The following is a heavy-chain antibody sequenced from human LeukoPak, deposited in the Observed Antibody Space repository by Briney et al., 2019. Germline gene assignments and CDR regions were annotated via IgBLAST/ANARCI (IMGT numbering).Heavy chain of an antibody. Sequence: GGSLTLSCVASGIRFSALWMNWVRQAPGKGLELVASINEDGSEKYYVDSVKGRFTISRDNPKKSLYLQLNSLRVDDTAVYFCARDSDAYDYWGQGTLVTVSS. V-gene: IGHV3-7*01. CDR3: ARDSDAYDY. J-gene: IGHJ4*02. CDR2: INEDGSEK. CDR1: GIRFSALW. D-gene: IGHD2-2*01.